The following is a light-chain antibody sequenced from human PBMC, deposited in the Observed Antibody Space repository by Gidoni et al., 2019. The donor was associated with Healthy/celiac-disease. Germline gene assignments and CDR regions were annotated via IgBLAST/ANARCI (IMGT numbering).Light chain of an antibody. V-gene: IGKV1-27*01. Sequence: DIQMTQSPSPLSASVGDRVTITCRACQSISKYLTWYQQKPGKVPKLLSYPPSPLQTGVPSRFSGGGSGPYFTLTISSLQPVDVATYYCQKYNSAPQTFGQGTKVEIK. J-gene: IGKJ1*01. CDR2: PPS. CDR3: QKYNSAPQT. CDR1: QSISKY.